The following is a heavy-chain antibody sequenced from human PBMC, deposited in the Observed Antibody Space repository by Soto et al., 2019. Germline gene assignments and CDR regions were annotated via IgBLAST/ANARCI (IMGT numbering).Heavy chain of an antibody. J-gene: IGHJ6*02. Sequence: QVPLVQSGAEVKKPGASVKVSCKASGYTFTGYYMHWVRQAPGQGLEWMGWINPNSGGTNYAQKFQGRVTMTRDTSISTAYMELSRLRSDDTAVYYCARDRISVWGSYYYYYGMDVWGQGTTVTVSS. D-gene: IGHD3-16*01. CDR1: GYTFTGYY. V-gene: IGHV1-2*02. CDR3: ARDRISVWGSYYYYYGMDV. CDR2: INPNSGGT.